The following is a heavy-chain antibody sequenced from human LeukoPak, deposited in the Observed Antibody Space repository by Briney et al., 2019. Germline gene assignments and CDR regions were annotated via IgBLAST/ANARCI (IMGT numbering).Heavy chain of an antibody. CDR1: GFTFSNYS. V-gene: IGHV3-48*02. D-gene: IGHD3-22*01. J-gene: IGHJ4*02. CDR3: ARVNYDSSGSGDY. Sequence: GGSLRLSCAASGFTFSNYSMNWVRQAPGKGLEWVSYISSSSSTIYYADSVKGRFTISRDNAKNSLYLQMNSLRDEDTAVYYCARVNYDSSGSGDYWGQGTLVTVSS. CDR2: ISSSSSTI.